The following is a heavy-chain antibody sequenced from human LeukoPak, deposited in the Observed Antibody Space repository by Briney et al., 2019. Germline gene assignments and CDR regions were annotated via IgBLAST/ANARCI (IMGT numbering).Heavy chain of an antibody. CDR2: ISASGGRT. J-gene: IGHJ4*02. V-gene: IGHV3-23*01. CDR1: GFIFSDYY. CDR3: AKDRPLNWGYYFDY. D-gene: IGHD7-27*01. Sequence: AESLRLSCAASGFIFSDYYMSWVRQVPGKGLEWVSAISASGGRTYYVDSVKGRFTISRDTSKNTLFLQMSSLRAEDTAIYYCAKDRPLNWGYYFDYWGQGTLVTVSS.